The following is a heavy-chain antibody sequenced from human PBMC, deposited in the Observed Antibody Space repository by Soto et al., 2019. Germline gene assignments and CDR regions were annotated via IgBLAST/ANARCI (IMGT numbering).Heavy chain of an antibody. CDR1: GYSFTSYW. J-gene: IGHJ4*02. D-gene: IGHD5-12*01. Sequence: PGESLKISCKGSGYSFTSYWISWVRQMPGKGLEWMGRIDPSDSYTNYSPSFQGHVTISAHKSISTAYLHWSSLKASDTAMYYCGRAEMAPGEGDYWGQGPLLTVSS. CDR3: GRAEMAPGEGDY. V-gene: IGHV5-10-1*01. CDR2: IDPSDSYT.